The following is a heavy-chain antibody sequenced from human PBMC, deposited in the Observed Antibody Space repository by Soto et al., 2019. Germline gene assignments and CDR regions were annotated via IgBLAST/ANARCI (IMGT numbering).Heavy chain of an antibody. V-gene: IGHV3-30-3*01. J-gene: IGHJ5*02. CDR2: ISSDGSSK. D-gene: IGHD3-9*01. CDR3: ARDQVNYDILTGHYTRWFDP. CDR1: GFTFSIYA. Sequence: PWGSLIVSCAASGFTFSIYALHWVGQAPGNGPEWVAVISSDGSSKSYADSVKGRFTISRDNSKNTLFLQMNSLRAEDTAMYYCARDQVNYDILTGHYTRWFDPWGQGTMVTVSS.